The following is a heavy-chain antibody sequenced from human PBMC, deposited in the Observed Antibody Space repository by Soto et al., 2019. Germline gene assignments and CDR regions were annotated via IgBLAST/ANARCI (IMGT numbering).Heavy chain of an antibody. CDR2: IYYSGST. CDR1: GGSISSYY. Sequence: SETLSLTCTVSGGSISSYYWSWIRQPPGKGLEWIGYIYYSGSTNYNPSLKSRVTISVDTSKNQFSLKLSSVTAADTAVYYCARGHNSRRLSMVRGYLDVWGKGTTVTVSS. J-gene: IGHJ6*03. V-gene: IGHV4-59*01. CDR3: ARGHNSRRLSMVRGYLDV. D-gene: IGHD3-10*01.